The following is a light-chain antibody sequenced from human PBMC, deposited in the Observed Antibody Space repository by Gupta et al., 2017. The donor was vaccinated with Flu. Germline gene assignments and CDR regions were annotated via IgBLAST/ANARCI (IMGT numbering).Light chain of an antibody. Sequence: SSELTQDPVVSVTLVETVRFSCQGDSLRRYSATWYQQKPGQAPVVVIYDENNRPSGIPDRFSGSASGNTASLTITGSQAEDEGDYHCNSRDSGSDYVLFGGGTRLTVL. CDR1: SLRRYS. CDR2: DEN. V-gene: IGLV3-19*01. CDR3: NSRDSGSDYVL. J-gene: IGLJ2*01.